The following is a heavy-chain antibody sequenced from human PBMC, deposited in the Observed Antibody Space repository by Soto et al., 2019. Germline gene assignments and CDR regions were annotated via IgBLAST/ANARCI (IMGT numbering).Heavy chain of an antibody. V-gene: IGHV1-69*13. Sequence: ASVKVSCKASGGTFSSYAISWVRQAPGQGLEWMGGIIPIFGTPNYAQKFQGRVTITADESTNTGYMELSSLKSEDTALYYCARISSGYYRDGFDIWGQGTMVTVSS. CDR2: IIPIFGTP. D-gene: IGHD3-22*01. J-gene: IGHJ3*02. CDR1: GGTFSSYA. CDR3: ARISSGYYRDGFDI.